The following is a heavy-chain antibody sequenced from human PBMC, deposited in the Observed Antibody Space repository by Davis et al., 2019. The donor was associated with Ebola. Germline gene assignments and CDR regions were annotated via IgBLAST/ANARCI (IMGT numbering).Heavy chain of an antibody. CDR1: GYTFTSYG. D-gene: IGHD4-17*01. CDR3: ATSNGDYWYFDL. J-gene: IGHJ2*01. CDR2: INPHNGNT. Sequence: ASVKVSCKASGYTFTSYGITWVRQAPGQGLEWMGWINPHNGNTNYAQNVQGRVTMTTDTSTSTAYMEVGILRSDDTAVYYCATSNGDYWYFDLWGRGTLVTVSS. V-gene: IGHV1-18*04.